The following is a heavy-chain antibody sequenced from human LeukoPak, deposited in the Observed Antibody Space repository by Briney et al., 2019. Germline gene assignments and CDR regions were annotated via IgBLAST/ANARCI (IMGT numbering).Heavy chain of an antibody. CDR3: AKPKAYYDSSGYEV. CDR1: GFTFSSYA. J-gene: IGHJ4*02. V-gene: IGHV3-23*01. Sequence: GGSLRLSCTASGFTFSSYAMSWVRQAPGKGLEWVSAISRSGGTTYYADSLKGRFTISADNSKNTLYLQMNSLRAEDTAVYYCAKPKAYYDSSGYEVWGQGTLVTVSS. CDR2: ISRSGGTT. D-gene: IGHD3-22*01.